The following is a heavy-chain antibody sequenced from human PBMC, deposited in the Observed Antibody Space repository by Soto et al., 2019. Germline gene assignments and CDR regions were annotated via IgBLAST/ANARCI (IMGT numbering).Heavy chain of an antibody. V-gene: IGHV3-15*01. J-gene: IGHJ4*02. CDR1: GFTFSNAW. Sequence: GSLRLSCSSSGFTFSNAWMSWVRQAPGKGLEWVGRIKSKTDGGTTDYAAPVKGRFTISRDDSKNTLYLQMNSLKTEDTAVYYCTTLDPDGDDYWGQGTLVTVYS. CDR2: IKSKTDGGTT. D-gene: IGHD4-17*01. CDR3: TTLDPDGDDY.